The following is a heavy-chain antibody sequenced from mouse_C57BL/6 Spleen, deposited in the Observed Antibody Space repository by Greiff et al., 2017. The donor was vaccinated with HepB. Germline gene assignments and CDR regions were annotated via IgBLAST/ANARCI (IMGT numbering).Heavy chain of an antibody. J-gene: IGHJ4*01. CDR1: GYAFSSSW. CDR2: IYPGDGDT. V-gene: IGHV1-82*01. D-gene: IGHD3-1*01. Sequence: VQLQQSGPELVKPGASVKISCKASGYAFSSSWMTWVKQRPGKGLEWIGRIYPGDGDTNYNEKFKGKATLTADNSSSTAYMQLSSLTSEDSAVYICARAASSDYSMDYWGQGTSVTVSS. CDR3: ARAASSDYSMDY.